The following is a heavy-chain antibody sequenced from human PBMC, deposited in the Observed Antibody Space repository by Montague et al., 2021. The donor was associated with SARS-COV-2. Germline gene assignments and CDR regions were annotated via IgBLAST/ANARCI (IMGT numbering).Heavy chain of an antibody. J-gene: IGHJ6*03. CDR1: GDSISSSSYY. D-gene: IGHD6-6*01. Sequence: SETLSLTCTVSGDSISSSSYYWGWIRQPPGKGLEWIGEINRSGSTNYNPSLKSRVTISMDTSKNQFSLKLSSVTAADTAVYYCARGVRQLGVRYYYYYIDVWDKGTTVTVSS. CDR3: ARGVRQLGVRYYYYYIDV. V-gene: IGHV4-39*07. CDR2: INRSGST.